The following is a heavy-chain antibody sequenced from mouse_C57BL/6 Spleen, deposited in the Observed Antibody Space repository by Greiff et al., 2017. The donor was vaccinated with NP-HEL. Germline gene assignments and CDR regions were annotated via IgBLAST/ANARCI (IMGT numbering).Heavy chain of an antibody. D-gene: IGHD2-4*01. V-gene: IGHV5-17*01. CDR1: GFTFSDYG. Sequence: EVQGVESGGGLVKPGGSLKLSCAASGFTFSDYGMHWVRQAPEKGLEWVAYISSGSSTIYYADTVKGRFTIARANAKNTLFLQMTSLRSEDTAMYYCAIDDYDGHYYAMDYWGQGTSVTVSS. J-gene: IGHJ4*01. CDR2: ISSGSSTI. CDR3: AIDDYDGHYYAMDY.